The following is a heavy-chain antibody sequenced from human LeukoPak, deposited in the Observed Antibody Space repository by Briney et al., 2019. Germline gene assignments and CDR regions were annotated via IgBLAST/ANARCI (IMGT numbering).Heavy chain of an antibody. CDR2: FDPEDGET. D-gene: IGHD6-13*01. J-gene: IGHJ4*02. V-gene: IGHV1-24*01. Sequence: ASVKVSCKVSGYTLTELSMHWVRQAPGKGLEWMGGFDPEDGETIYAQKFQGRVTMTEDTSTDTAYMELSSLRSEDTAVYYCATYFGSSWYILFDHWGQGTLVTVSS. CDR1: GYTLTELS. CDR3: ATYFGSSWYILFDH.